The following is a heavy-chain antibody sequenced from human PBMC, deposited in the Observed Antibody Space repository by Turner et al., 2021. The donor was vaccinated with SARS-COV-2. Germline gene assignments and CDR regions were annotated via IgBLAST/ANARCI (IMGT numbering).Heavy chain of an antibody. Sequence: EMQLLESGGGLVQPGGSLRLSCAATGFTFHNFAMTWVRQAPGKGLEWVSGLTGSGGNTYYADSVKGRFTISRDNSKNTLNLQMNSLRAEDTAVYYCAKDGYDGIYCSGGSCYSGWFDSWGQGTLVTVSS. CDR2: LTGSGGNT. CDR3: AKDGYDGIYCSGGSCYSGWFDS. J-gene: IGHJ5*01. D-gene: IGHD2-15*01. CDR1: GFTFHNFA. V-gene: IGHV3-23*01.